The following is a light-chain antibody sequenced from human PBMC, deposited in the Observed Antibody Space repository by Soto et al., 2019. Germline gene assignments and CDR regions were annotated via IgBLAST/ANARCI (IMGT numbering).Light chain of an antibody. J-gene: IGKJ2*02. CDR1: QSISSW. Sequence: DIQMTQSPSTLSASVGDRVTITCRASQSISSWLAWYQQKPGKAPKLLIYDASSLESGVPSRFSGSGSGTEFTLTISSLQPDEFASYYCQQYNSYLCTFGQGTKLEIK. CDR3: QQYNSYLCT. V-gene: IGKV1-5*01. CDR2: DAS.